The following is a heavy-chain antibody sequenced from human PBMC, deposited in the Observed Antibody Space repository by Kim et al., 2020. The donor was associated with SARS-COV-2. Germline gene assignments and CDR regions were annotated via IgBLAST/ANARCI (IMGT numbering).Heavy chain of an antibody. J-gene: IGHJ2*01. Sequence: GGSLRLSCAASGFTFSSYGMHWVRQAPGKGLEWVAVIWYDGRNKYYADSVKGRFTISRDNSKNTLYLQMNSLRAEDTAVYYCARDKYDILTGYHDHWYFDLWGRGTLVTVSS. V-gene: IGHV3-33*01. CDR3: ARDKYDILTGYHDHWYFDL. CDR1: GFTFSSYG. D-gene: IGHD3-9*01. CDR2: IWYDGRNK.